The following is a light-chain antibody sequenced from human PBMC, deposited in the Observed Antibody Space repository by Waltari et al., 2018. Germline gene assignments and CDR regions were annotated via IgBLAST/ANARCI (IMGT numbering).Light chain of an antibody. CDR1: SSDVGGYNY. J-gene: IGLJ1*01. CDR3: SSYTSSSTHYV. CDR2: EVS. Sequence: QSALTQPASVSASPGQSITISCTGTSSDVGGYNYVSWYQQHPGKAPNLMIYEVSNRPSRVSNRFSGPKYGNTASLTISGLQAEDEAHYYCSSYTSSSTHYVFGTGTKVTVL. V-gene: IGLV2-14*01.